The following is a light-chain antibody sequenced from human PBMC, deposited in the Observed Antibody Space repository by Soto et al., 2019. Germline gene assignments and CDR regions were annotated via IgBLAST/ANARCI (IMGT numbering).Light chain of an antibody. CDR3: QSYDSSLDAWV. CDR2: GD. V-gene: IGLV1-40*01. J-gene: IGLJ3*02. CDR1: SSNIGAGYS. Sequence: QSVLTQPPSLSGAPEQTVTISCTGSSSNIGAGYSVHWYQQLPGTAPKLLIYGDDRPSGVPDRFSGSKSGTSASLAITELQADDETDYYCQSYDSSLDAWVFGGGTKVTVL.